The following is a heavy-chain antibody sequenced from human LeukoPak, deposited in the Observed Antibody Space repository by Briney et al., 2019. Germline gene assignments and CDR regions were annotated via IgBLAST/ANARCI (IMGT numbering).Heavy chain of an antibody. Sequence: GGSLRLSCAASTFTFSTYNMNWVRQAPGKGLEWVSSTTSSSTYTFYADSVRGRFTISRDNSKSTLYLQMNSLRAEDTAVYYCAKDLSSGWPDAFDIWGQGTMVTVSP. CDR2: TTSSSTYT. D-gene: IGHD6-19*01. V-gene: IGHV3-21*04. J-gene: IGHJ3*02. CDR1: TFTFSTYN. CDR3: AKDLSSGWPDAFDI.